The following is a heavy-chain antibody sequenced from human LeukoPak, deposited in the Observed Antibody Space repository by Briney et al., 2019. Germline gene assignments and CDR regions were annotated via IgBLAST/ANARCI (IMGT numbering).Heavy chain of an antibody. V-gene: IGHV4-34*01. CDR2: INHSGST. CDR1: GGSFSGYY. J-gene: IGHJ4*02. CDR3: ARLSGYDWESSYDY. Sequence: SETLSLTCAVYGGSFSGYYWSWIRQPPGKGLEWIGEINHSGSTNYNPSLKSRVTISVDTSKNQFSLKLSSVTAADTAVYYCARLSGYDWESSYDYWGQGTLVTVSS. D-gene: IGHD5-12*01.